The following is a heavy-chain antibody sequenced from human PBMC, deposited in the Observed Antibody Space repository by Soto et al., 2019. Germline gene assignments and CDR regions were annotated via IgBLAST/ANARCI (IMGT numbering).Heavy chain of an antibody. D-gene: IGHD3-9*01. J-gene: IGHJ6*02. CDR2: IGGLSGGT. CDR3: AKVSILTESYHYYAMDV. CDR1: GFTFSTYA. Sequence: GGSLRLSCVASGFTFSTYAMSWVRQAPGKGLEWVSGIGGLSGGTDYADSVKGRLTFSRDNSKNTLYLQMNSLRAEDTAVYFCAKVSILTESYHYYAMDVWGQGTTVTVSS. V-gene: IGHV3-23*01.